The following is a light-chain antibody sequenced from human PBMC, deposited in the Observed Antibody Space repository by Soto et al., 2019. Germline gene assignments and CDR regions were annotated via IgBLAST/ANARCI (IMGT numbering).Light chain of an antibody. CDR3: QQRSNWPRGIT. CDR1: QSVSSY. V-gene: IGKV3-11*01. J-gene: IGKJ3*01. Sequence: EIVLTQSPATLSLSPGERATLSCRASQSVSSYLDWYHQKPSQAPRLLIYDASNRATGIPARFSGSGSGTDFTLTISSLEPEDFEVYYCQQRSNWPRGITFGPGTKVDIK. CDR2: DAS.